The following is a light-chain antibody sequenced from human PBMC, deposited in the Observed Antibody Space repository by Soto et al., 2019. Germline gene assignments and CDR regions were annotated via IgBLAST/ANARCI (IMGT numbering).Light chain of an antibody. V-gene: IGKV1-39*01. Sequence: DIQMTQSPSTLSASAGDRVTITCRASQSISTWLAWYQQKPGKAPKLLIYGASSLASGVPSRFSGSGSGTDFTLTISSLQPEDFATYYCQQSYSTPPRTFGQGTKVDIK. CDR2: GAS. CDR3: QQSYSTPPRT. CDR1: QSISTW. J-gene: IGKJ1*01.